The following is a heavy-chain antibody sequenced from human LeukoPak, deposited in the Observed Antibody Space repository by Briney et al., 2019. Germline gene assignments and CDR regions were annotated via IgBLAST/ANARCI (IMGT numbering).Heavy chain of an antibody. CDR3: ARHGSDWTFDY. J-gene: IGHJ4*02. CDR1: GGSIRSSSYY. Sequence: SETLSLTCTVSGGSIRSSSYYWGWIRQPPGKGLEWIGFIDYSGSTNYNPSLKSRVTISVDTSKNQFSLKLSSVTAADTAVYYCARHGSDWTFDYWGQGTLVTVSS. D-gene: IGHD6-19*01. V-gene: IGHV4-61*05. CDR2: IDYSGST.